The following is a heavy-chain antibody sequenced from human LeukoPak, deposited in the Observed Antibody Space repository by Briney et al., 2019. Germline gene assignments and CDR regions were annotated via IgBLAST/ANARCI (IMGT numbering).Heavy chain of an antibody. CDR1: GFTFSSYA. V-gene: IGHV3-23*01. J-gene: IGHJ4*02. CDR3: AMTRDGYNLDFDY. CDR2: ISGSGGST. Sequence: TGGSLRLSCTASGFTFSSYAMSWVRQAPGKGLEWVSAISGSGGSTYYADSVKGRFTISRDNSKNTLYLQMNSLRAEDTAVYYCAMTRDGYNLDFDYWGQGTLVTVSS. D-gene: IGHD5-24*01.